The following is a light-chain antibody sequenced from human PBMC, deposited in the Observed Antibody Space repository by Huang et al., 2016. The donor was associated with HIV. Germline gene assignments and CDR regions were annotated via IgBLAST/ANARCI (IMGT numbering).Light chain of an antibody. Sequence: EIVMTQSPDTLSVSLGERATLSCRASQSVRDKLAGYQQKPGQAPRLLLHATSTRAAGVPARFSGSGSGTEFTLTISSLQSEDCGVYYCQQYESWPPLTFGGGTKVEIK. J-gene: IGKJ4*01. CDR2: ATS. V-gene: IGKV3-15*01. CDR3: QQYESWPPLT. CDR1: QSVRDK.